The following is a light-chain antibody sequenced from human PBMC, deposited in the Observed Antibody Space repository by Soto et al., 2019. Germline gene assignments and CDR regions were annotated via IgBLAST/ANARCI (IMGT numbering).Light chain of an antibody. V-gene: IGKV3-15*01. CDR1: QSVSSN. CDR3: QQYNNWPPGT. CDR2: GAS. J-gene: IGKJ1*01. Sequence: EIVMTQSPATLSVSPGERATLSCRASQSVSSNLAWYQQKPGQAPRLLIYGASTRAIGIPARFSGSGSGTEFTLTIRSLQSEDFAVYYCQQYNNWPPGTFGQGTKVEIK.